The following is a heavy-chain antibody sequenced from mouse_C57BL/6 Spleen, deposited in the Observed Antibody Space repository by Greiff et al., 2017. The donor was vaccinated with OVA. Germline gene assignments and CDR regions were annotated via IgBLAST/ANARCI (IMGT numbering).Heavy chain of an antibody. D-gene: IGHD1-1*01. V-gene: IGHV5-6*01. CDR3: ASITTVVATGYFDV. J-gene: IGHJ1*03. Sequence: EVQGVESGGDLVKPGGSLKLSCAASGFTFSSYGMSWVRQTPDKRLEWVATISSGGSYTYYPDSVKGRFTISRDNAKNTLYLQMSSLKSEDTAMYYCASITTVVATGYFDVWGTGTTVTVSS. CDR1: GFTFSSYG. CDR2: ISSGGSYT.